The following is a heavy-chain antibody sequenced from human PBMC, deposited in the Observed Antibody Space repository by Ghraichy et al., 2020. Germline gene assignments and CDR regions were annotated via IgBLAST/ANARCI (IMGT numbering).Heavy chain of an antibody. D-gene: IGHD2-15*01. CDR1: GGSISSYY. CDR2: VYASGST. CDR3: ARTPFIGFPKYFDY. Sequence: SETLSLTCTVSGGSISSYYWNWIRLPAGKGLEWIGRVYASGSTNYNPSLKGRVTMSVDTSKNQFSLKLNSVTAADTAVYFCARTPFIGFPKYFDYWGQGALVTVSS. J-gene: IGHJ4*02. V-gene: IGHV4-4*07.